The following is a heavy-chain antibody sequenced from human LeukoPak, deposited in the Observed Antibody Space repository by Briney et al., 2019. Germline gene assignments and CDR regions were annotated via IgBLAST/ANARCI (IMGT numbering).Heavy chain of an antibody. J-gene: IGHJ4*02. Sequence: SVKVSCKASGGTFSSYAISWVRQAPGQGLEWMGGIIPIFGTANYAQKFQGRVTITADESTSTAYMELSSLRSEDTAVYYCARYSSSWYSFGYWGQGTLVTVSS. CDR2: IIPIFGTA. D-gene: IGHD6-13*01. CDR1: GGTFSSYA. V-gene: IGHV1-69*13. CDR3: ARYSSSWYSFGY.